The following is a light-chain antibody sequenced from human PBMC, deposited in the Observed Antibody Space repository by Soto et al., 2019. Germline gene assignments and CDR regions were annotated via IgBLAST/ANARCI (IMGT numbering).Light chain of an antibody. CDR1: QSVSSN. CDR2: GAS. J-gene: IGKJ2*01. CDR3: QQYNNWPYT. V-gene: IGKV3-15*01. Sequence: EIVMTQSPATLSVSPGERATLSCRASQSVSSNLAWYQQKPGQAPRLLIYGASTRATDIPARFSGSGSGTEFTLTISSLQSEDFAVYYWQQYNNWPYTFGQGTKLESK.